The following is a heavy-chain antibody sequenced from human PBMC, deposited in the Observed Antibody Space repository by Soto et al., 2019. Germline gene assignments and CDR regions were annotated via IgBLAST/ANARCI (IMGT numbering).Heavy chain of an antibody. Sequence: DSVKGRFTISRDNAKASVYLQMDSLRAEDTAVYYCVRDGPPVDTYYGMDVWGQGTTVTVSS. V-gene: IGHV3-21*01. J-gene: IGHJ6*02. D-gene: IGHD5-18*01. CDR3: VRDGPPVDTYYGMDV.